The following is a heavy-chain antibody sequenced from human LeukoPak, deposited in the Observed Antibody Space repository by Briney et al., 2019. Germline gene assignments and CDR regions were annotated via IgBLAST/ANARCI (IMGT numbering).Heavy chain of an antibody. CDR1: GFTVSSNY. D-gene: IGHD5-18*01. J-gene: IGHJ5*02. CDR2: IYSGGST. CDR3: ARARGYSYGTSTPNWFDP. V-gene: IGHV3-53*01. Sequence: GGSLRLSCAASGFTVSSNYMSWVRQAPGKGLERVSVIYSGGSTYYADSVKGRFTISRDNSENTLYLQMNSLRAEDTAVYYCARARGYSYGTSTPNWFDPWGQGTLVTVSS.